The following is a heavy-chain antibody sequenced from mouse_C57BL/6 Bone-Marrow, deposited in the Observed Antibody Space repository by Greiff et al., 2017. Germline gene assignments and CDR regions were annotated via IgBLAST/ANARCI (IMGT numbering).Heavy chain of an antibody. CDR1: GFSLTSYA. Sequence: VQVVESGPGLVAPSQSLSITCTVSGFSLTSYAISWVRQPPGKGLEWLGVIWPGGGTNYNSALKSRLSISKDNSKSQVFLKMNSLQTDDTARYYCARNDYDGDGYFDVGGTGTTVTVSS. V-gene: IGHV2-9-1*01. CDR3: ARNDYDGDGYFDV. CDR2: IWPGGGT. D-gene: IGHD2-4*01. J-gene: IGHJ1*03.